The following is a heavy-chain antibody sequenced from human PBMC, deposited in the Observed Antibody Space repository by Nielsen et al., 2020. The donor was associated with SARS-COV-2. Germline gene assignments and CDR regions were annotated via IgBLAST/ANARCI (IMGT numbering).Heavy chain of an antibody. V-gene: IGHV4-34*01. D-gene: IGHD3-3*01. Sequence: PGKGLEWIGEINHSGSTNYNPSLKSRVTISVDTSKNQFSLKLSSVTAADTAVYYCARSHYYDFWSGYYSSGYYYGMDVWGQGTTVTVSS. J-gene: IGHJ6*02. CDR3: ARSHYYDFWSGYYSSGYYYGMDV. CDR2: INHSGST.